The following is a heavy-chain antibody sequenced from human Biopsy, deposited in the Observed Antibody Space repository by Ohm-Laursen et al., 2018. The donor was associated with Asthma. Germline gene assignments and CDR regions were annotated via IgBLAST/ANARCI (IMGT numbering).Heavy chain of an antibody. CDR2: ISGSGGST. J-gene: IGHJ4*02. D-gene: IGHD2-2*01. CDR3: AREGHEYCSSTSCASFDY. CDR1: GFTFSSYA. V-gene: IGHV3-23*01. Sequence: SLRLSCAASGFTFSSYAMSWVRQAPGKGLEWVSAISGSGGSTYYADSVKGRFTISRDNSKNTLYLQMNSLRAEDTAVYYCAREGHEYCSSTSCASFDYWGQGTLATVSP.